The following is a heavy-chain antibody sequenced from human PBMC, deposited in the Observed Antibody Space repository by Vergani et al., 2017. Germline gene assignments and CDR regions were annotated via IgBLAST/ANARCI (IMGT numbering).Heavy chain of an antibody. V-gene: IGHV3-23*01. CDR3: ARDRNSWGIKDGSLDY. J-gene: IGHJ4*02. CDR2: ISGTGGST. Sequence: EVRLLQSGGGLGQPGGSLRLSCEASGFSFSSHAMAWVRQAPGKGLEWVAVISGTGGSTYNAKSVKDRFTISRDNSQNTVHLQLNSLSAEDTAIYYCARDRNSWGIKDGSLDYWGQGSLVPVSS. D-gene: IGHD7-27*01. CDR1: GFSFSSHA.